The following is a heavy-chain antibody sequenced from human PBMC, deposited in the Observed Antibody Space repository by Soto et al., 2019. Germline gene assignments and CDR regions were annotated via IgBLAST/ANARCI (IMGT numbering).Heavy chain of an antibody. J-gene: IGHJ6*02. CDR3: ARERSVGYCITTTCPKPFYYYAMDV. CDR2: IYPGDSDT. V-gene: IGHV5-51*01. D-gene: IGHD2-2*01. CDR1: GYSFTSYW. Sequence: GESLKISCKGSGYSFTSYWIGWVRQMPGKGLEWMGIIYPGDSDTRYSPSFQGQVTITADESTRTASMELSSLRSDDTAVYYCARERSVGYCITTTCPKPFYYYAMDVWGQGTTVTVSS.